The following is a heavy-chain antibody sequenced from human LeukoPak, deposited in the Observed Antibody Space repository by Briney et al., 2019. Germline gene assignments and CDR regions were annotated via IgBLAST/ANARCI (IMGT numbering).Heavy chain of an antibody. V-gene: IGHV3-53*01. CDR3: ARDTWGSY. CDR2: IYSGGST. CDR1: GFTDSSNY. Sequence: PGGSLRLSCAASGFTDSSNYMSWVRQAPGKGLEWVSVIYSGGSTYYADSVKGRFTISRDNSKNTLYLQMNSLRAEDTAVYYCARDTWGSYWGQGTLVTVSS. J-gene: IGHJ4*02. D-gene: IGHD3-16*01.